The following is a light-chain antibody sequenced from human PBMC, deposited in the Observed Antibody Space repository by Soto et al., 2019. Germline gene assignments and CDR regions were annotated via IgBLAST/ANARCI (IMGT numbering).Light chain of an antibody. CDR3: QQYNNWPLT. Sequence: EIVLTQSPATLSLSPGESATLSCRASQSVSSSYLAWHQQRPGQAPRLLIYGASTRATGVPARFSGGGSGTEGTLTITSLQSEECAVYWCQQYNNWPLTFGPGTRREIK. CDR2: GAS. V-gene: IGKV3D-15*01. CDR1: QSVSSSY. J-gene: IGKJ5*01.